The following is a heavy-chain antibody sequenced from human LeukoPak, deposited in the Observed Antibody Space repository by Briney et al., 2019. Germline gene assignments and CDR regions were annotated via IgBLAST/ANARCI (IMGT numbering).Heavy chain of an antibody. CDR2: IYHSRST. V-gene: IGHV4-4*02. Sequence: PSETLSLTCAVSGGSISSSNWWSWVRQPPGKGLEWIGEIYHSRSTNYNPSLKSRVTISVDKSKNQFSLKLSSVTAADTAVYYCARVGYCSSTSCHNWFDPWGQGTLVTVSS. CDR3: ARVGYCSSTSCHNWFDP. D-gene: IGHD2-2*01. J-gene: IGHJ5*02. CDR1: GGSISSSNW.